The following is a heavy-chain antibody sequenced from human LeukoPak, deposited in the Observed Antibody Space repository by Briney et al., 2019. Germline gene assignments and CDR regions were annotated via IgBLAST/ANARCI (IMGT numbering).Heavy chain of an antibody. CDR1: GYTFTGYY. CDR2: VSAYNGNT. V-gene: IGHV1-18*04. J-gene: IGHJ6*03. CDR3: ARVLAAAGRFYYYHYYMDV. D-gene: IGHD6-13*01. Sequence: ASVKVSCKASGYTFTGYYMHWVRQAPGQGLEWMGWVSAYNGNTNYAQKLQGRVTMTTDTSTSPADMELTSLRSDDTAVYYCARVLAAAGRFYYYHYYMDVWGKGITVTISS.